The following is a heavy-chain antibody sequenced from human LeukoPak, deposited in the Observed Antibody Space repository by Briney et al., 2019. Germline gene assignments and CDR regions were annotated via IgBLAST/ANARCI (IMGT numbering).Heavy chain of an antibody. Sequence: GGSLRLSCAASGFTFSSYSMNRVRQAPGKGLEWVSSISSSSSYIYYADSVKGRFTISRDNSKNTLFLQMNSLRAEDTAVYYCARARRGGYYMDDHYYGMDVWGQGTTVTVSS. V-gene: IGHV3-21*01. D-gene: IGHD3-3*01. CDR2: ISSSSSYI. J-gene: IGHJ6*02. CDR3: ARARRGGYYMDDHYYGMDV. CDR1: GFTFSSYS.